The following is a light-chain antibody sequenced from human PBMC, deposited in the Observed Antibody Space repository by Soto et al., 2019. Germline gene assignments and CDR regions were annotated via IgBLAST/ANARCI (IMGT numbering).Light chain of an antibody. CDR1: QSVGGTF. CDR3: QQYHNSILM. Sequence: EIVLTQSPGTLSLSPGEGATLSCRASQSVGGTFLAWYQQKGGQAPRLLIHGASNRATGIPDRFSGSGSGTDFTLTISRLEPEDFGVYYCQQYHNSILMFGQGTKVDIK. V-gene: IGKV3-20*01. J-gene: IGKJ1*01. CDR2: GAS.